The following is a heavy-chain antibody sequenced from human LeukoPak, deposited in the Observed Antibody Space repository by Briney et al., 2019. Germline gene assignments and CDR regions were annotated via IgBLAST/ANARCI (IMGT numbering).Heavy chain of an antibody. CDR1: GGSISSYY. V-gene: IGHV4-4*07. D-gene: IGHD2-2*01. CDR2: IYSSGST. J-gene: IGHJ5*02. CDR3: ARRDCSSTTCSGFDP. Sequence: PSETLSLTCTVSGGSISSYYWNWIRQPAGKGLEWIGHIYSSGSTNYNPSLKSRVTMSVDTSKNQFSLKLSSVTAADTAVYYCARRDCSSTTCSGFDPWGQGTLVTVSS.